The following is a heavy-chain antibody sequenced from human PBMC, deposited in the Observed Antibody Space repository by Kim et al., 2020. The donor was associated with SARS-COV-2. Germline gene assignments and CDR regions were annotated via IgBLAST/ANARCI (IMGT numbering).Heavy chain of an antibody. CDR3: ARAGPWVDIVATIGSGSADY. D-gene: IGHD5-12*01. J-gene: IGHJ4*02. Sequence: GGSLRLSCAASGFTFSDYYMSWIRQAPGKGLEWVSYISSSSSYTNYADSVKGRFTISRDNAKNSLYLQMNSLRAEDTAVYYCARAGPWVDIVATIGSGSADYWGQGTLVTVSS. V-gene: IGHV3-11*06. CDR1: GFTFSDYY. CDR2: ISSSSSYT.